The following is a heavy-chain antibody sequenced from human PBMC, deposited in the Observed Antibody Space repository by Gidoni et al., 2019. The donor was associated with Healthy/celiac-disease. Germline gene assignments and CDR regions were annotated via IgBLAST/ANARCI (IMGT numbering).Heavy chain of an antibody. CDR3: ARDNMITFGGVIDLFDY. Sequence: EVQLVESGGRPVKPGGSVRLPCAASGSTPSSYSMNWVCQAPGKGLEWVSSISSSSSYIYYANSVKGRFTISRDNAKNSLYLQMTSLGAEETAVYYCARDNMITFGGVIDLFDYWGQGTLVTVSS. J-gene: IGHJ4*02. CDR1: GSTPSSYS. CDR2: ISSSSSYI. V-gene: IGHV3-21*01. D-gene: IGHD3-16*02.